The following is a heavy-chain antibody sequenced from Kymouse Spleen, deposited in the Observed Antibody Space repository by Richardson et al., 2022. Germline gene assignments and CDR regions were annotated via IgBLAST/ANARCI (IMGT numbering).Heavy chain of an antibody. V-gene: IGHV4-34*01. D-gene: IGHD3-3*01. CDR3: ARYDYDFWSGYFDY. J-gene: IGHJ4*02. CDR2: INHSGST. Sequence: QVQLQQWGAGLLKPSETLSLTCAVYGGSFSGYYWSWIRQPPGKGLEWIGEINHSGSTNYNPSLKSRVTISVDTSKNQFSLKLSSVTAADTAVYYCARYDYDFWSGYFDYWGQGTLVTVSS. CDR1: GGSFSGYY.